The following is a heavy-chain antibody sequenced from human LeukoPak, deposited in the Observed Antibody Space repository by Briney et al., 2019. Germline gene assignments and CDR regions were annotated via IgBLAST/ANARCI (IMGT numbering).Heavy chain of an antibody. D-gene: IGHD2-21*02. CDR2: INPSGHWT. V-gene: IGHV1-46*01. Sequence: ASVKVSCKAFGYTFTNYYMHWVRQAPGQGLEWMGLINPSGHWTSYAQKFQGRVTLTRDVSTSTDYLELSSLRSEDTAVYYCARDNSVRDTARWFDPWGQGTLVTVSS. J-gene: IGHJ5*02. CDR1: GYTFTNYY. CDR3: ARDNSVRDTARWFDP.